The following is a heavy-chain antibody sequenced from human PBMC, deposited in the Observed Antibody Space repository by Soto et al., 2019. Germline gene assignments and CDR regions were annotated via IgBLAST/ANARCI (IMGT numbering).Heavy chain of an antibody. CDR2: ISAYNGNT. V-gene: IGHV1-18*01. CDR1: GYTFTSYG. D-gene: IGHD3-22*01. CDR3: ARVKVGPYYYDSSGHRLDAFDI. J-gene: IGHJ3*02. Sequence: ASVKVSCKASGYTFTSYGISWVRQAPGQGLEWMGWISAYNGNTNYAQKLQGRVTMTTDTSTSTAYMELRSLRSDDTAVYYCARVKVGPYYYDSSGHRLDAFDIRGQGTMVTASS.